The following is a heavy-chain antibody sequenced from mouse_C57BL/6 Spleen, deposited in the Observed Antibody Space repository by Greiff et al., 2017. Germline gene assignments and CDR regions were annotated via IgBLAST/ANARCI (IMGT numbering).Heavy chain of an antibody. CDR1: GYTFTSYW. Sequence: VQLQQPGAELVKPGASVKVSCKASGYTFTSYWMHWVKQRPGQGLEWIGRIHPSDGDTNYNQKFKGKATLTVDKSSSTAYMQRSSLTYEDSAVYYCATYYGNRLDYWGQGTTLTVSS. V-gene: IGHV1-74*01. J-gene: IGHJ2*01. CDR3: ATYYGNRLDY. D-gene: IGHD2-10*01. CDR2: IHPSDGDT.